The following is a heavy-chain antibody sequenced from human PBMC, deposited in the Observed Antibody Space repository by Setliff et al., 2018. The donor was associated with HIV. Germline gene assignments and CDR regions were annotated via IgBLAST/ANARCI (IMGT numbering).Heavy chain of an antibody. Sequence: PSETLSLTCAVYGGSFSGYYWSWIRQPPGKGLEWIGEINHSGSTNYNPSLKSRVTISVDTSKNQFSLKLSSVTAADTAVYYCARGRRRLNYYDSSGYYPGLFYWGQGTLVTVSS. D-gene: IGHD3-22*01. CDR3: ARGRRRLNYYDSSGYYPGLFY. CDR1: GGSFSGYY. CDR2: INHSGST. V-gene: IGHV4-34*01. J-gene: IGHJ4*02.